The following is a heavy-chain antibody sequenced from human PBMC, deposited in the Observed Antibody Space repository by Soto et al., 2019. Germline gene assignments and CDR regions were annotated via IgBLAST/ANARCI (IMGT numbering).Heavy chain of an antibody. CDR2: IIPILGIA. D-gene: IGHD2-15*01. V-gene: IGHV1-69*04. Sequence: ASVKVSCKASGGTFSSYTISWVRQAPGQGLEWMGRIIPILGIANYAQKFQGRVTITADKSTSTAYMELSSLRSEDTAVYYCAREISKTYCSGGSCYSMGDYYYYYMDVWGKGTTVT. CDR1: GGTFSSYT. J-gene: IGHJ6*03. CDR3: AREISKTYCSGGSCYSMGDYYYYYMDV.